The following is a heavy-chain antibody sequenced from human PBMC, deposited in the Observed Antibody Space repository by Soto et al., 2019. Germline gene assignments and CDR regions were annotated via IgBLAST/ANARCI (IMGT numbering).Heavy chain of an antibody. Sequence: GESLKISCKGSGYSFTSYWISWVRQMPGKGLEWMGRIDPSDSYTNYSPSFQGHVTISADKSISTAYLQWSSLKASDTAMYYCARSIAVAAGDPVGWFDPWGQGTLVTVSS. V-gene: IGHV5-10-1*01. CDR1: GYSFTSYW. D-gene: IGHD6-19*01. CDR2: IDPSDSYT. CDR3: ARSIAVAAGDPVGWFDP. J-gene: IGHJ5*02.